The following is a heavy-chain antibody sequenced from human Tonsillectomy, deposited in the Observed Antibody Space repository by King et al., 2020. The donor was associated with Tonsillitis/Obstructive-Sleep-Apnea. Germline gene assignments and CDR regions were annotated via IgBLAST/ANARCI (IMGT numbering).Heavy chain of an antibody. CDR3: AKVLDSSSWGPID. J-gene: IGHJ4*02. D-gene: IGHD6-13*01. CDR1: GFTFDDYA. Sequence: GQLVQSGGGVVQPGGSLRLSCAASGFTFDDYAMHWVRQAPGKGLEWVSLISGDGGSPYYADSVKGRSTIFRDNSKNSLSLQMNRLRTEDTALYYCAKVLDSSSWGPIDWGQGTLVTVSS. V-gene: IGHV3-43*02. CDR2: ISGDGGSP.